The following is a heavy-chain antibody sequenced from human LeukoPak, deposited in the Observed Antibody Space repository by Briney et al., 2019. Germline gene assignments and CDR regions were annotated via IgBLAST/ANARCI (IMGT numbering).Heavy chain of an antibody. J-gene: IGHJ4*02. CDR3: ARWETGTGDYYFDY. D-gene: IGHD1-7*01. CDR2: IYYSGST. V-gene: IGHV4-31*11. Sequence: SETLSLTCAVYGGSFSGYYWSWIRQHPGKGLEWIGYIYYSGSTYYNPSLKSRVTISVDTSKNQFSLKLSSVTAADTAVYYCARWETGTGDYYFDYWGQGTLVTVSS. CDR1: GGSFSGYY.